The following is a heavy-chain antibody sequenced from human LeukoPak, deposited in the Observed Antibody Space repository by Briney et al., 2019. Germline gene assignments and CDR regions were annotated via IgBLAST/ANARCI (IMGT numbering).Heavy chain of an antibody. Sequence: GGSLRLSCAASGFTFRTYGMHWVRQAPGKGLEWAAVIWYDGSNKYYADSVKGRFTISRDNSKNTLYLQMNSLRAEDTAVYYCARLSANSSAYFFDYWGQGTLVTVSS. CDR2: IWYDGSNK. CDR3: ARLSANSSAYFFDY. D-gene: IGHD3-22*01. V-gene: IGHV3-33*01. J-gene: IGHJ4*02. CDR1: GFTFRTYG.